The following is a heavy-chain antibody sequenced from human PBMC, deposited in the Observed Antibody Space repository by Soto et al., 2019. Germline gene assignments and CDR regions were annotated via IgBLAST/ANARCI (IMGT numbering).Heavy chain of an antibody. CDR1: GFSCDDYA. J-gene: IGHJ4*02. V-gene: IGHV3-9*01. D-gene: IGHD2-15*01. CDR2: ISWNSGSI. CDR3: AKDLGPLGYCSGGSCYFFAY. Sequence: HPGGSLRLCCAASGFSCDDYAMHWVRQAPGKGLEWVSGISWNSGSIGYADSVKGRFTISRDNAKNSLYLQMNSLRAEDTALYYCAKDLGPLGYCSGGSCYFFAYWGQGTLVTVSS.